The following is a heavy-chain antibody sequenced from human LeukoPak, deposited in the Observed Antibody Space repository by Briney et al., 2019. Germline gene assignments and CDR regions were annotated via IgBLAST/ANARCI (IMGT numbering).Heavy chain of an antibody. Sequence: GGSLRLSCAASGSTFSSYGMSWVRQAPGKGLEWVSAISGSGGSTYYADSVKGRFTISRDNSKNTLYLQMNSLRAEDTAVYYCAKTGIAVAGTGDWGQGTLVTVSS. V-gene: IGHV3-23*01. CDR3: AKTGIAVAGTGD. CDR1: GSTFSSYG. CDR2: ISGSGGST. J-gene: IGHJ4*02. D-gene: IGHD6-19*01.